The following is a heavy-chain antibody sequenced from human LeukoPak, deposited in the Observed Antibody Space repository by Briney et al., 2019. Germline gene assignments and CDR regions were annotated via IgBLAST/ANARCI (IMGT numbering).Heavy chain of an antibody. Sequence: GGSLRLSCAASGFTFSTYAMHWVRQAPGKGLEWVTIISYDGNYKYYADSVKGRFTISRDNAKNLLYLQMNSLRAEDTAVYYCARSVLYSSTSFPDYWGQGTLVTVSS. J-gene: IGHJ4*02. CDR2: ISYDGNYK. D-gene: IGHD6-13*01. CDR3: ARSVLYSSTSFPDY. V-gene: IGHV3-30-3*01. CDR1: GFTFSTYA.